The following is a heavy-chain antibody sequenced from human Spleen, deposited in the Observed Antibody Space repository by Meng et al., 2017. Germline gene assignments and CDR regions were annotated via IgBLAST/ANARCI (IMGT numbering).Heavy chain of an antibody. J-gene: IGHJ5*02. D-gene: IGHD2/OR15-2a*01. V-gene: IGHV4-4*02. CDR3: ARAGNSENWFGP. Sequence: VVRQVVGCGLVWRYVRLSCNALVSACSTCSIHWWRWVRRPPRKGMGRIRATCHSASTNYNSSVRSRVNMSVDMSKNQYSLNMISVTAADTAVYYCARAGNSENWFGPWGQGSMVTVSS. CDR1: ACSTCSIHW. CDR2: TCHSAST.